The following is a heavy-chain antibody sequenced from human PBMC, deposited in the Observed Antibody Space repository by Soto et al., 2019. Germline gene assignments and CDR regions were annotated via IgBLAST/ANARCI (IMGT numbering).Heavy chain of an antibody. V-gene: IGHV1-18*01. CDR1: GYSFTNYD. J-gene: IGHJ4*02. CDR2: ISPYNGDT. D-gene: IGHD2-2*01. Sequence: ASVKVSCKASGYSFTNYDISWVRQAPGQGLEWMGWISPYNGDTNYAQKLQGRVTMTTDTSTSTAYMELRSLRSDDTAVYYCVRYCSSTSCDHYFDYWGQGTLVTVSS. CDR3: VRYCSSTSCDHYFDY.